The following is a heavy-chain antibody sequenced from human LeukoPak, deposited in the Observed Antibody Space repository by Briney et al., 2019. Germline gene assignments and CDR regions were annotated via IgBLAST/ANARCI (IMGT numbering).Heavy chain of an antibody. CDR2: INPSGGST. CDR3: ARDRDCSGGSCYSRYYFDY. D-gene: IGHD2-15*01. Sequence: ASVKVSCKASGYTFTSYYMHWVRQAPGQGLEWMGLINPSGGSTSHAQKFQGRVTMTRDTSTSTVYMELSSLRSEDTAVYYCARDRDCSGGSCYSRYYFDYWGQGTLVTVSS. J-gene: IGHJ4*02. V-gene: IGHV1-46*01. CDR1: GYTFTSYY.